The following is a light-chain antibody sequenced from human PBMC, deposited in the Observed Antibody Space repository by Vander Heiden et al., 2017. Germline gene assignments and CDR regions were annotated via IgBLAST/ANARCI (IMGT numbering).Light chain of an antibody. J-gene: IGKJ5*01. Sequence: MVMTQSPVSLSVPLGQRATLNSKSSPSVLYSSNNENYLAWYQQKSGQPPKLLIYWGSTRESGVPDRFSGSGSGTDFTLTISSLQAEDVAVYYCQQYYSTPISFGQGTRLEIK. V-gene: IGKV4-1*01. CDR3: QQYYSTPIS. CDR1: PSVLYSSNNENY. CDR2: WGS.